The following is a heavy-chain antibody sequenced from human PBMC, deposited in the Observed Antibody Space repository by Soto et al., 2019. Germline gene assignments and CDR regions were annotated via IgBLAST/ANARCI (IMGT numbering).Heavy chain of an antibody. CDR2: ISGVNSDV. J-gene: IGHJ4*02. CDR3: TRDRPPHNTGWPIFEY. Sequence: EVQLMESGGGLVQPGGSLRLSCAASGFTLSSYNMNWVRQAPGKGLEWVSFISGVNSDVIYADSVKGRFTISRDNAKNALYLQMNSLRDEDTAVYYCTRDRPPHNTGWPIFEYWGQGTLVTVSS. D-gene: IGHD6-19*01. CDR1: GFTLSSYN. V-gene: IGHV3-48*02.